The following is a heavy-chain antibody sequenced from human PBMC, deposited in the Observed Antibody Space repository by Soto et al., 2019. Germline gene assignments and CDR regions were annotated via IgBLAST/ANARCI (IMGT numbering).Heavy chain of an antibody. J-gene: IGHJ4*02. CDR3: AKEGDPKTMYYYDSSGGVFGE. V-gene: IGHV3-23*01. D-gene: IGHD3-22*01. CDR1: GFTFSSYA. Sequence: GGSLRLSCAASGFTFSSYAMSWVRQAPGKGLEWVSAISGSGGSTYYADSVKGRFTISRDNSKNTLYLQMNSLRAEDTAVYYCAKEGDPKTMYYYDSSGGVFGEWGQGTLVTVSS. CDR2: ISGSGGST.